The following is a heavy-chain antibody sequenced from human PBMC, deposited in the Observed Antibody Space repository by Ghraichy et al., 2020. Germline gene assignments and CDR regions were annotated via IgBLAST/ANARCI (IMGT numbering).Heavy chain of an antibody. D-gene: IGHD2-21*01. CDR1: GYSFTDYH. V-gene: IGHV1-2*02. CDR3: ARGTSCSCDSFVP. J-gene: IGHJ5*02. Sequence: ASVKVSCKASGYSFTDYHISWVRQAPGQGLEWLGWINPNSGETFYARKFQGRVTMTRDTSINTAYLDLSLLTPDDTAVYYCARGTSCSCDSFVPWRQGTVVTFSP. CDR2: INPNSGET.